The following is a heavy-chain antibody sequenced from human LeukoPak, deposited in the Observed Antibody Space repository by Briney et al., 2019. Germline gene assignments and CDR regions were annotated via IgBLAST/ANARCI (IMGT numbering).Heavy chain of an antibody. J-gene: IGHJ6*03. CDR1: GGSISSSSYY. CDR2: IYYSGST. Sequence: SETLSLTCTVSGGSISSSSYYWGWIRQPPGKGLEWIGSIYYSGSTYYNPSLKSRVTISVDTSKNQFSLKLSSVTAADTAVYYCACQVGSDWYYYYMDVWGKGTTVTISS. D-gene: IGHD2-21*02. CDR3: ACQVGSDWYYYYMDV. V-gene: IGHV4-39*01.